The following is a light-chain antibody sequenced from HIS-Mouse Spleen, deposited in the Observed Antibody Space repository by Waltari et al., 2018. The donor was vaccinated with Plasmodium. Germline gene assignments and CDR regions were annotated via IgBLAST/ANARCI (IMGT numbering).Light chain of an antibody. V-gene: IGKV1-13*02. CDR3: QQFNSYSIT. Sequence: AIQLTQSPSSLSASVGDRGTITCRASQGISSALAWFQQKPGKAPKLLIDDASSLESGVPSRFSGSGSGTDFTLTISSLQPEDVATYCCQQFNSYSITFGQGTRLEIK. J-gene: IGKJ5*01. CDR2: DAS. CDR1: QGISSA.